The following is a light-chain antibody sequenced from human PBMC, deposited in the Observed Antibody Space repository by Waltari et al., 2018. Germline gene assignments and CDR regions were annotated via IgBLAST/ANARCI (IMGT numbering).Light chain of an antibody. CDR2: EVR. J-gene: IGLJ1*01. Sequence: QSALTQPASVSGSPGQSITISCSGTDSDVGAYDFVSWYQQHPGKAPHLIIYEVRNRPSGISNRVSASKSGNTASLTISGLQAEDEADYYCSSYTTSSAPGVFGTGTRVTVL. V-gene: IGLV2-14*01. CDR3: SSYTTSSAPGV. CDR1: DSDVGAYDF.